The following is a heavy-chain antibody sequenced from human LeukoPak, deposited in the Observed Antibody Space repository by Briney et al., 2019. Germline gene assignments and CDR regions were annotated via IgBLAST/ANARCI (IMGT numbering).Heavy chain of an antibody. CDR3: ARDPPRIAAAGTKAFDI. V-gene: IGHV3-48*04. Sequence: PGGSQRLSCAASGFTFSSYSMNWVRQAPGKGLEWVSYISSSGSTIYYADSAKGRFTISRDNAKNSLYLQMNSLRAEDTAVYYCARDPPRIAAAGTKAFDIWGQGTMVTVSS. J-gene: IGHJ3*02. CDR2: ISSSGSTI. D-gene: IGHD6-13*01. CDR1: GFTFSSYS.